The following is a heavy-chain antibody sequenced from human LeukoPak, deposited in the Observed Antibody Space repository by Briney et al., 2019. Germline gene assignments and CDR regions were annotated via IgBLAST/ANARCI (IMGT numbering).Heavy chain of an antibody. CDR1: GGSIISDY. J-gene: IGHJ4*02. V-gene: IGHV4-59*01. D-gene: IGHD3-22*01. CDR3: ARLSGYSSGHYYSDY. CDR2: IYYRGST. Sequence: SETLSLTCTVSGGSIISDYWSWIRQPPGKGLEWIGYIYYRGSTNYNPSLKSRVTISVDTSKNQFSLKLSSVTAADTAVYYCARLSGYSSGHYYSDYWGQGTLVTVSS.